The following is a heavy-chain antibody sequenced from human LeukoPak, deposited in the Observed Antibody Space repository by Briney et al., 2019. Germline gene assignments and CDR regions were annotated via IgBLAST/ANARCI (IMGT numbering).Heavy chain of an antibody. CDR3: ARDLVDCSSTSCYNGMDV. D-gene: IGHD2-2*02. V-gene: IGHV3-21*01. Sequence: GGSLRLSCAASGFTFSSYSMNWVRQAPGKGLEWVSSISSSSYIYYADSVKGRFTISRDNAKNSLYLQMNSPRAEDTAVYYCARDLVDCSSTSCYNGMDVWGQGTTVTVSS. CDR1: GFTFSSYS. CDR2: ISSSSYI. J-gene: IGHJ6*02.